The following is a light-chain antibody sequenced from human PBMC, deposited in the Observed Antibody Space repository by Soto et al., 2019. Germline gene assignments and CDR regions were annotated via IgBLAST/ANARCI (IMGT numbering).Light chain of an antibody. J-gene: IGKJ1*01. CDR1: QGISTY. Sequence: DIQMTQSPSSLSASVGDRVTITCRGSQGISTYLNWYHQKPGKAPKLLIYAASSLQSGVPSRFSGSGSETDFTLTISSLQPEDFATYSCQQSYSTTWTFGQGTKVDIK. CDR2: AAS. CDR3: QQSYSTTWT. V-gene: IGKV1-39*01.